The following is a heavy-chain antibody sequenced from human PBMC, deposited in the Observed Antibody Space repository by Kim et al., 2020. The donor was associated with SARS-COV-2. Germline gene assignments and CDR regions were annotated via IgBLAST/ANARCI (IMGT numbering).Heavy chain of an antibody. J-gene: IGHJ6*02. CDR2: IWYDGSNK. D-gene: IGHD3-10*01. Sequence: GGSLRLSCAASGFTFSSYGMHWVRQAPGKGLEWVAVIWYDGSNKYYADSVKGRFTISRDNSKNTLYLQMNSLRAEDTAVYYCAKGGSHRLWFGTYYYYYGMDVWGQGTTVTVSS. V-gene: IGHV3-33*06. CDR3: AKGGSHRLWFGTYYYYYGMDV. CDR1: GFTFSSYG.